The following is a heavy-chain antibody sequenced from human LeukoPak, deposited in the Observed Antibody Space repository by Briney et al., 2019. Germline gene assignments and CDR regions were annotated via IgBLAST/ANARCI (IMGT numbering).Heavy chain of an antibody. V-gene: IGHV4-38-2*02. CDR3: ARDEYSSSWYWFDP. Sequence: SETPSLTCTVSGYSISSGYYWGWIRQPPGKGLEWIGSIYHSGSTYYNPSLKSRVTISVDTSKNQFSLKLSSVTAADTAVYYCARDEYSSSWYWFDPWGQGTLVTVSS. J-gene: IGHJ5*02. D-gene: IGHD6-13*01. CDR1: GYSISSGYY. CDR2: IYHSGST.